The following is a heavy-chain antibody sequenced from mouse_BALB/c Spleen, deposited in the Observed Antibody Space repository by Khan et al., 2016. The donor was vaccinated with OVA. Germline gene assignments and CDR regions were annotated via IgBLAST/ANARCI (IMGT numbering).Heavy chain of an antibody. CDR2: VSTGGHYT. CDR1: GFTFSTYG. V-gene: IGHV5-6*01. D-gene: IGHD1-1*01. Sequence: EVELVESGGDIVKPGGSLKLSCAASGFTFSTYGMSWVRQTPDKRLEWVATVSTGGHYTYYSDTVKGRFTISRDNAKNTLYLQMSSLRSEDTAMFYCTRLAYYYESEGFAYWGQGTLVTGAA. CDR3: TRLAYYYESEGFAY. J-gene: IGHJ3*01.